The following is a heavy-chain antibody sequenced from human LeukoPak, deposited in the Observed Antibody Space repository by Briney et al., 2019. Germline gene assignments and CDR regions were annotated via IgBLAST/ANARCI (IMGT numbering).Heavy chain of an antibody. J-gene: IGHJ4*02. Sequence: SETLSLTCTVSGGSISSGDYYWSWIRQPPGKGLEWIGYIYYSGSTNYNPSLKSRVTISVDTSKNQFSLKLSSVTAADTAVYYCARARARLYFDYWGQGTLVTVSS. D-gene: IGHD1-26*01. V-gene: IGHV4-61*08. CDR1: GGSISSGDYY. CDR3: ARARARLYFDY. CDR2: IYYSGST.